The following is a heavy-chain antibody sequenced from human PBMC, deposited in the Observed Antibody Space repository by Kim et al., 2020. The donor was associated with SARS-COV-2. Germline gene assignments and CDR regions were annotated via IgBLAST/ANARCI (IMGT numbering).Heavy chain of an antibody. D-gene: IGHD1-26*01. Sequence: PGGSLRLSCAASGFTFSKYGMHWVRQVPGKGLEWVAVIRFDGTKTVYADSVKGRFTVSKDNSKNTLYLEMNSLGVEDTAVYYCARDQWEINYCNTVSCSTFDYWGQGTLVTVSS. CDR3: ARDQWEINYCNTVSCSTFDY. CDR2: IRFDGTKT. V-gene: IGHV3-33*01. J-gene: IGHJ4*02. CDR1: GFTFSKYG.